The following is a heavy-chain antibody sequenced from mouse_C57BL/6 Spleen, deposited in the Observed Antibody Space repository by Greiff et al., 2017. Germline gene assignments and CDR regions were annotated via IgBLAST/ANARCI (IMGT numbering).Heavy chain of an antibody. Sequence: QVQLQQSGAELVRPGASVTLSCKASGYTFTDYEMHWVKQTPVHGLEWIGAIDTETGGPAYNQKFKGKAIPTAAKSSSTSYMELRSLTAEDSAVDYCTRACITTKDYFDYWGQGTTLTVS. J-gene: IGHJ2*01. CDR2: IDTETGGP. CDR3: TRACITTKDYFDY. CDR1: GYTFTDYE. V-gene: IGHV1-15*01. D-gene: IGHD1-1*01.